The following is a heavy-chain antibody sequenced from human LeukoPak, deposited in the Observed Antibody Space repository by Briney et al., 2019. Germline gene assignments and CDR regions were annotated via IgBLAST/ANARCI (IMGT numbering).Heavy chain of an antibody. CDR1: GFTFNDYA. D-gene: IGHD6-19*01. Sequence: GGSLRLSCAASGFTFNDYAMYWVRQAPGKGLEWVTLISYDGYDKSYADSVRGRFTISRDNSKNALYLQMNSLRVEDTAVYYCAKGPLIEVAGTTWDHWGQGPLVTVSS. CDR2: ISYDGYDK. J-gene: IGHJ4*02. CDR3: AKGPLIEVAGTTWDH. V-gene: IGHV3-30-3*01.